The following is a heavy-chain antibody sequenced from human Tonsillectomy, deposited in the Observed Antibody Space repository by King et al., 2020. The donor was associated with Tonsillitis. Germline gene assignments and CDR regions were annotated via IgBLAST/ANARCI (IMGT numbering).Heavy chain of an antibody. V-gene: IGHV4-39*01. D-gene: IGHD3-3*01. J-gene: IGHJ6*02. CDR2: IYYSGST. CDR1: GGSISSSSYY. Sequence: LQLQESGPGLVKPSETLSLTCTVSGGSISSSSYYWGWIRQPPGKGLEWIGSIYYSGSTYYNPSLKSRVTISVDTSKNQFSLKLSSVTAADTAVYYCATIGGGGYYDFWSGPYYYYYGMDVWGQGTTVTVSS. CDR3: ATIGGGGYYDFWSGPYYYYYGMDV.